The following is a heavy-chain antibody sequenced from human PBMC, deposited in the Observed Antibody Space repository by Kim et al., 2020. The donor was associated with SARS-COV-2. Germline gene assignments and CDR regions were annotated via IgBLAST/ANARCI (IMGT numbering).Heavy chain of an antibody. Sequence: ADSVKGRFTISRDNAKNSLYLQMNSLRAEDTAVYYCARFPLGSSGSYFDYWGQGTLVTVSS. V-gene: IGHV3-11*06. CDR3: ARFPLGSSGSYFDY. J-gene: IGHJ4*02. D-gene: IGHD3-22*01.